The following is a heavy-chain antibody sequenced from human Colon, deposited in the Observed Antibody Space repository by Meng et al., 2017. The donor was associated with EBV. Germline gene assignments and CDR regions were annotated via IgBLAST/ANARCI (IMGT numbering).Heavy chain of an antibody. CDR1: GVSLDNSDYF. J-gene: IGHJ4*02. Sequence: QLQLQGSGPGLVKPSDTLPLTCTVSGVSLDNSDYFWDWICQPPGKGLEWIGSVRYSGTAYYNPSLTSRVTISVDTSKNQFSLNLSSLTAADTAVYYCARHVYGDSYGFWGQGTLVTVSS. CDR3: ARHVYGDSYGF. CDR2: VRYSGTA. D-gene: IGHD4-17*01. V-gene: IGHV4-39*01.